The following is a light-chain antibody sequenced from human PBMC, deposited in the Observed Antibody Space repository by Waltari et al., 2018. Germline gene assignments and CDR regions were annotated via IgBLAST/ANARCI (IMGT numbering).Light chain of an antibody. CDR1: SSDVGGYNY. V-gene: IGLV2-14*01. Sequence: QSALTQPASVSGSPGQSITISCTGTSSDVGGYNYVSWYQQHPGKAPKLMIFDVSKRPSVVSNRFSCSRSGSTASLTISGLQAEDEADFYCNSYTSSSTWVFGGGTKLTVL. CDR2: DVS. CDR3: NSYTSSSTWV. J-gene: IGLJ3*02.